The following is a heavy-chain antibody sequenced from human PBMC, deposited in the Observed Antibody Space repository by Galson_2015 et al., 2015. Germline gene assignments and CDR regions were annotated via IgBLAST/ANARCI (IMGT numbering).Heavy chain of an antibody. D-gene: IGHD2-21*01. V-gene: IGHV3-30*01. CDR1: GFTFSTYT. J-gene: IGHJ3*02. Sequence: SLRLSCAASGFTFSTYTMHWVRQAPGKGLEWVAVISSEGSNRHYVDSAKGRFTISRDNSKSTLYLQMNSVRAEDTAVYYCAREASIYACDIWGQGTMVTVFS. CDR3: AREASIYACDI. CDR2: ISSEGSNR.